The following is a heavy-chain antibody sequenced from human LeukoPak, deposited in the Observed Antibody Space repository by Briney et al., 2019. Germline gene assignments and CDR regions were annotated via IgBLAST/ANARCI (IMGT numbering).Heavy chain of an antibody. CDR1: GFTFSNYD. Sequence: GGTLRLSCAASGFTFSNYDMSWVRQAPGEGLEWVSTINDNGGSTYYADSVKGRFTISRDNSKNTLYLQMNSLRAEDTAVYYCARTYSSGWHYYFDYWGQGTLVTVSS. CDR2: INDNGGST. V-gene: IGHV3-23*01. D-gene: IGHD6-19*01. J-gene: IGHJ4*02. CDR3: ARTYSSGWHYYFDY.